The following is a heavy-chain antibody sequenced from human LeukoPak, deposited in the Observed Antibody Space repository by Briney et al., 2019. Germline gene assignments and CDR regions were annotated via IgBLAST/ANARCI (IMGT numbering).Heavy chain of an antibody. V-gene: IGHV4-59*01. Sequence: SETLSLTCTVSGGSISSYYWSWIRQPPGKGLEWIGYIYYSGSTNYNPSLKSRVTISVDTSKNQFSLKLSSVTAAGTAVYYCARVPYSSSSPAFDYWGQGTLVTVSS. CDR2: IYYSGST. CDR3: ARVPYSSSSPAFDY. CDR1: GGSISSYY. J-gene: IGHJ4*02. D-gene: IGHD6-6*01.